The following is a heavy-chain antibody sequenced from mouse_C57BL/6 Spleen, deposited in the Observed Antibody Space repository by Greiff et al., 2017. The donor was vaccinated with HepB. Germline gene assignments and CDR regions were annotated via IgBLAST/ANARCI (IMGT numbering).Heavy chain of an antibody. J-gene: IGHJ4*01. CDR2: IYPGDGDT. D-gene: IGHD1-1*01. Sequence: VQLQQSGPELVKPGASVKISCKASGYAFSSSWMNWVKQRPGKGLEWIGRIYPGDGDTNYNGKFKGKATLTAAKSSSTAYMQLSSLTSEDSAVYFFARGGITAVGYAMDYWGQGTSVTVSS. V-gene: IGHV1-82*01. CDR3: ARGGITAVGYAMDY. CDR1: GYAFSSSW.